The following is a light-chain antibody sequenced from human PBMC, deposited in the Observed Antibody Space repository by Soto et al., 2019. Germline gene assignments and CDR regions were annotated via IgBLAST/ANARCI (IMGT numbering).Light chain of an antibody. Sequence: EIVLTQSPGTLSLSPGERATLSCRASQSVSSSYLAWYQQKPGQAPRLLIYGASSRATGIPDRFSGSGSGTDFTLTISRLEPEDLAVYYCQQYGSSPKTFCQGTKVEIK. CDR3: QQYGSSPKT. J-gene: IGKJ1*01. CDR2: GAS. V-gene: IGKV3-20*01. CDR1: QSVSSSY.